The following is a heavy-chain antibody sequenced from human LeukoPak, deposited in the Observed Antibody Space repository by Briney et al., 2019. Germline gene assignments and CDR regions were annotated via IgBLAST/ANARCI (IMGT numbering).Heavy chain of an antibody. CDR3: SKDRDSSGYFGYFDY. Sequence: PGGSLRLSCAACGFTFSSYGMHWVRQAPGKGLGRVAFIRYDGSNKYYADSVKGRFTISRDNSKNTLYLQMNSLRAEDTAVYYCSKDRDSSGYFGYFDYWGQGTLVTVFS. V-gene: IGHV3-30*02. J-gene: IGHJ4*02. CDR2: IRYDGSNK. CDR1: GFTFSSYG. D-gene: IGHD3-22*01.